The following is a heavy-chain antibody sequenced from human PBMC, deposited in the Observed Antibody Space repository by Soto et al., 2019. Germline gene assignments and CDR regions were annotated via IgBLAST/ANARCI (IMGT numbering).Heavy chain of an antibody. CDR3: ARGYLDLDDYIWGSYRSNYYYYMDV. V-gene: IGHV4-34*01. J-gene: IGHJ6*03. CDR2: INHSGST. Sequence: SETLSLTCAVYGGSFSGYYWSWIRQPPGKGLEWIGEINHSGSTNYNPSLKSRVTISVDTSKNQFSLKLSSVTAADTAVYYCARGYLDLDDYIWGSYRSNYYYYMDVWGKGTTVTVSS. CDR1: GGSFSGYY. D-gene: IGHD3-16*02.